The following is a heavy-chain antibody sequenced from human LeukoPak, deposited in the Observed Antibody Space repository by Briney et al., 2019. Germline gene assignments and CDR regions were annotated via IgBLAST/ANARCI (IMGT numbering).Heavy chain of an antibody. J-gene: IGHJ4*02. CDR3: ASYVDSSGDDGFDY. CDR2: IYTSGST. V-gene: IGHV4-59*10. Sequence: SETLSLTCAVYGGSFSGYYWSWIRQPAGKGLEWIGRIYTSGSTNYNPSLKSRVTMSVDTSKNQFSLELSSVTAADTAVYYCASYVDSSGDDGFDYWGQGTLVTVSS. D-gene: IGHD3-22*01. CDR1: GGSFSGYY.